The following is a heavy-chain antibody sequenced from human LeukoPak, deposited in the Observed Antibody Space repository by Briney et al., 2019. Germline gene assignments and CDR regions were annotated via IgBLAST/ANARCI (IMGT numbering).Heavy chain of an antibody. D-gene: IGHD2-2*02. J-gene: IGHJ6*02. CDR1: GGSFSGYY. Sequence: SETLSLTCAVYGGSFSGYYWSWIRQPPGKGLEWIGEINHSGSTNYNPSLKSRVTISVDKSKNQFSLKLSSVTAADTAVYYCARNPIVVVPAAIERVLYYYYGMDVWGQGTTVTVSS. V-gene: IGHV4-34*01. CDR2: INHSGST. CDR3: ARNPIVVVPAAIERVLYYYYGMDV.